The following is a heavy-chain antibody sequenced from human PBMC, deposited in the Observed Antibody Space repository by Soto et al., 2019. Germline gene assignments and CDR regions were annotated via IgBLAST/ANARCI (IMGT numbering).Heavy chain of an antibody. J-gene: IGHJ4*02. CDR3: ARDIAAAGGRDY. D-gene: IGHD6-13*01. V-gene: IGHV3-11*01. CDR1: GFTFSDYY. Sequence: PGGSLRLSCAAYGFTFSDYYMTWIRQGPGKGLEWISYISSNGNTIYHADSVKGRFTISRDNDKNSLYLQMNSLRAEDTAVYYGARDIAAAGGRDYWGQGTLVTVSS. CDR2: ISSNGNTI.